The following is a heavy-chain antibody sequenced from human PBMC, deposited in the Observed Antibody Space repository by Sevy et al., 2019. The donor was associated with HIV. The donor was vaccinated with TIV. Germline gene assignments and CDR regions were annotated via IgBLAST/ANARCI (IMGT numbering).Heavy chain of an antibody. Sequence: GGSLRLSCAASGFTFSSYAMHWVRQAPGKGLEWVAVISYDGSNKYYADSVKGRFTISRDNSKNTLYLQMNSLRAEDTAVYYCARVGSGLVVIAFDIWGPGTMVTVSS. V-gene: IGHV3-30-3*01. J-gene: IGHJ3*02. CDR1: GFTFSSYA. CDR3: ARVGSGLVVIAFDI. CDR2: ISYDGSNK. D-gene: IGHD5-12*01.